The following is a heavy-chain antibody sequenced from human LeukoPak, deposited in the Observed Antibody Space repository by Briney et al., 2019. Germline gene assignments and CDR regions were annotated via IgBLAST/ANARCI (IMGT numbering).Heavy chain of an antibody. CDR2: IFYSGST. V-gene: IGHV4-59*08. CDR1: GGSISSYY. J-gene: IGHJ4*02. CDR3: ARGGYCGGDCYFYY. D-gene: IGHD2-21*02. Sequence: SETLSLTCTVSGGSISSYYWGWIRQPPGKGLEWIGNIFYSGSTYYSPSLKSRVTISLDTSRNQFSLKLSSVTAADTAVYYCARGGYCGGDCYFYYWGQGTLVTVSS.